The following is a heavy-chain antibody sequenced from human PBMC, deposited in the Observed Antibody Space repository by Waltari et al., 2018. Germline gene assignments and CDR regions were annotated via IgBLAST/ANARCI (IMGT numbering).Heavy chain of an antibody. J-gene: IGHJ5*02. CDR2: INHSGST. CDR3: ARRSPDGITNFGVVITRGWFDP. D-gene: IGHD3-3*01. V-gene: IGHV4-34*01. CDR1: GGSFSGYY. Sequence: QVQLQQWGAGLLKPSETLSLTCAVYGGSFSGYYWSWIRQPPGKGLEWIGEINHSGSTYHSPSLKSRVTKSVDTSKNQVSLKLGSVTAADTAVYYCARRSPDGITNFGVVITRGWFDPWGQGTLVTVSS.